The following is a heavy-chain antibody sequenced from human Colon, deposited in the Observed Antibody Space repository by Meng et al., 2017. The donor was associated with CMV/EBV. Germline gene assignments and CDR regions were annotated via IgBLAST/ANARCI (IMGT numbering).Heavy chain of an antibody. CDR2: INHSGST. Sequence: GSLRLSCAVYGGSFSGYYWSWIRQPPGKGLEWIGEINHSGSTNYNPSLKSRVTISVDTSKNQFSLKLSSVTAADTAVYYCASPIAAADPYGMDVWGQGTTVTVSS. CDR3: ASPIAAADPYGMDV. J-gene: IGHJ6*02. CDR1: GGSFSGYY. D-gene: IGHD6-13*01. V-gene: IGHV4-34*01.